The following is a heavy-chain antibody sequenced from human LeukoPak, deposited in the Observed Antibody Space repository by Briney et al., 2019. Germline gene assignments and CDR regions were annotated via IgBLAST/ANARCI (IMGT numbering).Heavy chain of an antibody. CDR1: GLTFSSYG. CDR3: ARGMRDYYGLDY. J-gene: IGHJ4*02. D-gene: IGHD3-10*01. Sequence: GGSLRLSCAASGLTFSSYGFSWVRQVSGMGLEWVSAISGGGGSTYYSDSVRGRFTISRDNSKNTLYLQMNNLTVEDTAVYYCARGMRDYYGLDYWGQGTLVTVSS. V-gene: IGHV3-23*01. CDR2: ISGGGGST.